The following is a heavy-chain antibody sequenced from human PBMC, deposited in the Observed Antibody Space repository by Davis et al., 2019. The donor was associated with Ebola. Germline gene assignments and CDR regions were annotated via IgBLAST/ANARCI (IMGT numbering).Heavy chain of an antibody. V-gene: IGHV4-59*01. CDR1: GGSISSYY. CDR3: ARSSGTYSTLHY. Sequence: MPGGSLRLSCTVSGGSISSYYWSWIRQPPGKGLEWIGYIYYSGSTNYNPSLKSRVTISVDTSKNQFSLKVTSVTAADTAVYYCARSSGTYSTLHYWGQGILVTVSS. J-gene: IGHJ4*02. D-gene: IGHD1-26*01. CDR2: IYYSGST.